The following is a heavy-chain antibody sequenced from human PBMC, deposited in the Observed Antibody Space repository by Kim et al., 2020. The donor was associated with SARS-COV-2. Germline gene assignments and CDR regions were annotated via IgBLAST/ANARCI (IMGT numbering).Heavy chain of an antibody. J-gene: IGHJ4*02. Sequence: GGSLRLSCAASGFTFSSYGMHWVRQAPGKGLEWVAVISYDGSNKYYADSVKGRFTISRDNSKNTLYLQMNSLRAEDTAVYYCANGGHYYDSSGYPTSFDYWGQGTLVTVSS. D-gene: IGHD3-22*01. V-gene: IGHV3-30*18. CDR1: GFTFSSYG. CDR2: ISYDGSNK. CDR3: ANGGHYYDSSGYPTSFDY.